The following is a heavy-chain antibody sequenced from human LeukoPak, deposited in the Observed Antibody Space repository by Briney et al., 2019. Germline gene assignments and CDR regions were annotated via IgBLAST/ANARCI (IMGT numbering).Heavy chain of an antibody. CDR3: AKDRGSYSALDY. D-gene: IGHD1-26*01. V-gene: IGHV3-30*02. CDR1: GFTFSSYG. J-gene: IGHJ4*02. CDR2: IRYDGSNK. Sequence: GGSLRLSCAASGFTFSSYGMHWVRQAPGKGLEWVAFIRYDGSNKYYADSVKGRFTISRDNSKNTLYLQMNSLRAEDTAVYYCAKDRGSYSALDYWGQGTLVTVSS.